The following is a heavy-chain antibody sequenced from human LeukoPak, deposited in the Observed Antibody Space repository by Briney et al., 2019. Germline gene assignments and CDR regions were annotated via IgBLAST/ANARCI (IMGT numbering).Heavy chain of an antibody. D-gene: IGHD3-22*01. CDR3: ARKVVTLHY. V-gene: IGHV3-66*01. CDR1: GFILRSNY. CDR2: IYSGGST. Sequence: GGSLRLSCAASGFILRSNYMSWVRQAPGKGLEGVSVIYSGGSTYYADSVKGRFTISRDNSKNPLYLQMHSLRAEDTAVYYCARKVVTLHYWGQGTLVTVSS. J-gene: IGHJ4*02.